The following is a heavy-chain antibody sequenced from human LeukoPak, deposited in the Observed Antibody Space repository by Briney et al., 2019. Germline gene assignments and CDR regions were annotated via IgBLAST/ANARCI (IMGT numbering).Heavy chain of an antibody. J-gene: IGHJ4*02. D-gene: IGHD6-13*01. CDR3: ARAKWRQHAEGLDY. CDR2: IDPDTGGT. CDR1: GYTFTDYY. V-gene: IGHV1-2*02. Sequence: ASVKVSCKASGYTFTDYYINWVRQAPGQGLEWLGWIDPDTGGTNFAQKFQGRVTLTWDTSINTPYMELRSLKSDDTAIYYCARAKWRQHAEGLDYWGQGTLVTVSS.